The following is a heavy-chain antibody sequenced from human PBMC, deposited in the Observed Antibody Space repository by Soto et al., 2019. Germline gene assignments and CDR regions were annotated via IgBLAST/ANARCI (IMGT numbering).Heavy chain of an antibody. CDR1: GGTLSSYA. Sequence: SVKVSCKASGGTLSSYAISWVRQAPVQGLEWMGGIIPIFVTANYAQKFQGRVTITPDDSTSTTYMELRRLRHRDTAGYYWARMELPTTRPYYYYGMDVWGQGTMVTVSS. J-gene: IGHJ6*02. V-gene: IGHV1-69*13. CDR3: ARMELPTTRPYYYYGMDV. CDR2: IIPIFVTA. D-gene: IGHD1-26*01.